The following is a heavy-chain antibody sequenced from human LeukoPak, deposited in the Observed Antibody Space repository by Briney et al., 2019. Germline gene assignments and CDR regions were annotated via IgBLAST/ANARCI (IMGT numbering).Heavy chain of an antibody. J-gene: IGHJ4*02. V-gene: IGHV4-59*01. CDR3: ARGRDSSGWYVVFDY. Sequence: PSETLSLTCTVSGGSISSYYWSWIRQPPGKGLEWIGYIYYSGSTNYNPSLKSRVTISVDTSKNQFSLKLSSVTAADRAVYYCARGRDSSGWYVVFDYWGQGALVTVSS. CDR1: GGSISSYY. D-gene: IGHD6-13*01. CDR2: IYYSGST.